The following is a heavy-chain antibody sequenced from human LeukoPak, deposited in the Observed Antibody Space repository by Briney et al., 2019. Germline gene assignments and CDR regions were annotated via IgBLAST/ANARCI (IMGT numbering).Heavy chain of an antibody. D-gene: IGHD4-17*01. CDR1: GGTFSSYA. CDR2: IIPIFGTA. Sequence: SVKVSCKASGGTFSSYAISWVRQAPGQGLEWMGGIIPIFGTANYAQKFQGRVTITADESTSTAYMELSSLRSEDTAVYYCARDRRETTVTTSRYYYYYIDVLGKGTTVTISS. CDR3: ARDRRETTVTTSRYYYYYIDV. J-gene: IGHJ6*03. V-gene: IGHV1-69*13.